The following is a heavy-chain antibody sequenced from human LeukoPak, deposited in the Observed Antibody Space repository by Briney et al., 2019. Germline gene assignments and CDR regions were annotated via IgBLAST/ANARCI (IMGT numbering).Heavy chain of an antibody. V-gene: IGHV4-39*01. CDR1: GDSLSSSSYY. CDR3: ARTQTESWADY. CDR2: IYYSGRP. D-gene: IGHD1-26*01. Sequence: SETLSLTCTVSGDSLSSSSYYWGWLRQPAGRGLEWIGSIYYSGRPYYNPSLKSGVTISVDTSKNQFSLKLSSVTAADTGVYYCARTQTESWADYWGQGTLVTVSP. J-gene: IGHJ4*02.